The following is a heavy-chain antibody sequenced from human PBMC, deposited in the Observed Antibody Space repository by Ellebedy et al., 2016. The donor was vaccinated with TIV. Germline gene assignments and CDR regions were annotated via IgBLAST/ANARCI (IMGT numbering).Heavy chain of an antibody. D-gene: IGHD1-26*01. Sequence: GESLKISCAASGFTFSRYAMSWVRQAPGKGLEWVSATSGSGGSTYYADSVKGRFTLSRDNSKNTLYLQMNSLRAEDTAVYYCAKLRGATGSWYFDLWGRGTLVPVSS. CDR2: TSGSGGST. CDR1: GFTFSRYA. J-gene: IGHJ2*01. V-gene: IGHV3-23*01. CDR3: AKLRGATGSWYFDL.